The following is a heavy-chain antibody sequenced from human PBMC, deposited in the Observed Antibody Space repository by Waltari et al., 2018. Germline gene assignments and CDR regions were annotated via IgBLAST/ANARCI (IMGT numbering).Heavy chain of an antibody. CDR3: ARDVPNGYFDY. D-gene: IGHD1-1*01. Sequence: EVHLVQSGGGLIQPGGSLRLSCGVSGFTFKNYWMTWVSQAPGKGLEGVANINQDGRDKNYVDSVEGRFTISRDNAQNSVYLQMNSLRAEDTAVYYCARDVPNGYFDYWGSGTLVTVSS. J-gene: IGHJ4*02. CDR2: INQDGRDK. CDR1: GFTFKNYW. V-gene: IGHV3-7*01.